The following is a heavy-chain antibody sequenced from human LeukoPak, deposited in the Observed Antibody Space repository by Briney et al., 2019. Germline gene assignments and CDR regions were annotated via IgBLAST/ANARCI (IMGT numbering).Heavy chain of an antibody. J-gene: IGHJ5*02. D-gene: IGHD2-2*01. CDR1: GGSISSYY. CDR3: ARDLVVAPYNWFDP. Sequence: SETLSLTCTVSGGSISSYYWSWIRQPAGKGLEWIGRMQISGITNYNPSLQSRVTMSLDTSKNQFSLKLSSVTAADTVVYYCARDLVVAPYNWFDPWGQGTLVTVSS. V-gene: IGHV4-4*07. CDR2: MQISGIT.